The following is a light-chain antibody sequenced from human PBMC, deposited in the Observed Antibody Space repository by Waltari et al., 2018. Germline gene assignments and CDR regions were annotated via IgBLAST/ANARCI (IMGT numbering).Light chain of an antibody. J-gene: IGLJ3*02. CDR3: AARDDSLNVWV. CDR2: DDN. Sequence: QSVLTQPPSVSGTPGQRVTISCSGSPSNIGNNPVNWYQQFPGTAPKVLIYDDNQRPGGVPDRFSVSKSGPSASLVISGLQSDDEADYYCAARDDSLNVWVFGGGTKVTVL. V-gene: IGLV1-44*01. CDR1: PSNIGNNP.